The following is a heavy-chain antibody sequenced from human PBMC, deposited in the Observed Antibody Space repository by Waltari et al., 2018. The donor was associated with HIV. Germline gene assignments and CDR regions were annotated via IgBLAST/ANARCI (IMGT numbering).Heavy chain of an antibody. J-gene: IGHJ4*02. CDR2: IDPRRAGT. Sequence: QVQLVQSGAEVKQPGASVRISCKASGYTFTDYYIHWVRQAPGQGLEWMGRIDPRRAGTIFSQNFQGRVTLTRDTSTSTVYAELSGLTSEDTALYFCSRDRPGYYFDSWGQGTLVTVSS. D-gene: IGHD6-6*01. V-gene: IGHV1-46*03. CDR3: SRDRPGYYFDS. CDR1: GYTFTDYY.